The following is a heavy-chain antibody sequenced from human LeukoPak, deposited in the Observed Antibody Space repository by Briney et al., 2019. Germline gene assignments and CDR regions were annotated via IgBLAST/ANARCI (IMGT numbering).Heavy chain of an antibody. CDR3: ATVDYGGNFDY. CDR1: GGSISSSSYY. V-gene: IGHV4-39*07. D-gene: IGHD4-23*01. CDR2: IYYSGST. J-gene: IGHJ4*02. Sequence: SETLSLTCTVSGGSISSSSYYWGWIRQPPGKGLEWIGSIYYSGSTYYNPSLKSRVTISVDTSKDQFSLKLSSVTAADTAVYYCATVDYGGNFDYWGQGTLVTVSS.